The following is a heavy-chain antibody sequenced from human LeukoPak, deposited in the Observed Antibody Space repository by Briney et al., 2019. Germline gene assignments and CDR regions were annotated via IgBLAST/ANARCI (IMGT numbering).Heavy chain of an antibody. D-gene: IGHD2-2*01. V-gene: IGHV1-18*01. CDR3: ARTQPAAHTLFFDY. Sequence: ASVKVSCKASGGTFSSYAISWVRQAPGQGLEWMGWISAYNGNTNYAQKLQGRVTMTTDTSTSTAYMELRSLRSDDTAVYYCARTQPAAHTLFFDYWGQGTLVTVSS. CDR1: GGTFSSYA. J-gene: IGHJ4*02. CDR2: ISAYNGNT.